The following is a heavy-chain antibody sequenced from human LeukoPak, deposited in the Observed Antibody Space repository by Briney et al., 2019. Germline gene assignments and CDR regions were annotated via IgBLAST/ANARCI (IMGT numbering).Heavy chain of an antibody. D-gene: IGHD3-22*01. CDR3: ARQLTYYDSSGYCFDY. CDR1: GYSFTSYW. J-gene: IGHJ4*02. CDR2: IYPGDSDT. V-gene: IGHV5-51*01. Sequence: GKSLKISCKGSGYSFTSYWIGWVRQMPGKGPEWMGIIYPGDSDTRYSPSFQGQVTISADKSISTAYLQWSSLKASDTAMYYCARQLTYYDSSGYCFDYWDQGTLVTVSS.